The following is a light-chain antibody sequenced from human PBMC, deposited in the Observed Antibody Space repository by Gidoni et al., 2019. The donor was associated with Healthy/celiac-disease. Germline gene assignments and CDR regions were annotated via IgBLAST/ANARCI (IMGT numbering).Light chain of an antibody. CDR1: QSISSY. J-gene: IGKJ4*02. CDR3: QQSYSTPQ. V-gene: IGKV1-39*01. Sequence: DIQMTQSPSSLSASVGDRVTITCRASQSISSYLNWYQQKPGKAPKLLIYAASSLQSGDPSRFSGSGSGTDFTLTISSLQPEDFATYYCQQSYSTPQFGGGTKVEIK. CDR2: AAS.